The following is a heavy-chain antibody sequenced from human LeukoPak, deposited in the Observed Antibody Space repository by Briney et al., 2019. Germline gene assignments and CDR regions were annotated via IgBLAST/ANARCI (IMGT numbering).Heavy chain of an antibody. CDR1: GFTFNNYA. D-gene: IGHD5-18*01. Sequence: GGSLRLSCAASGFTFNNYAMTWVRQAPGKGLEWVSVVSGSGDNTNYADSVKGRFTISRDNSKNTLYLQMNSLRAEDTAVYYCARAGTVRGYSYVSGMDVWGQGTTVTVSS. V-gene: IGHV3-23*01. J-gene: IGHJ6*02. CDR2: VSGSGDNT. CDR3: ARAGTVRGYSYVSGMDV.